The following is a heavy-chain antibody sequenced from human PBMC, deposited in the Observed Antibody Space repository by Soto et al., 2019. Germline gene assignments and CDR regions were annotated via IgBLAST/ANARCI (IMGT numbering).Heavy chain of an antibody. Sequence: ASVKVSCKASGYTFTGYYMHWVRQAPGQGLEWMGIINPYGGAATYAEKFQGRVTMTRDTSTATDYMELSSLRSEDTAMYYCAKLEATRTTWFAGPYNWFAPWGGGTLVTVSS. CDR1: GYTFTGYY. J-gene: IGHJ5*02. V-gene: IGHV1-46*01. D-gene: IGHD3-10*01. CDR3: AKLEATRTTWFAGPYNWFAP. CDR2: INPYGGAA.